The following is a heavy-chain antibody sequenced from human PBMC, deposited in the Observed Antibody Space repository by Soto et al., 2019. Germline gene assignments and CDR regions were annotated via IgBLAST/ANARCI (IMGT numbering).Heavy chain of an antibody. V-gene: IGHV3-21*01. D-gene: IGHD3-3*01. J-gene: IGHJ3*02. CDR3: FFDFWSGPTRINGHDIGI. Sequence: PGGSLRLSCAASGFTFSSYSMNWVRQAPGKGLKWVSSISSSSSYIYYADSVTGRSTIPRANAKNSLYLKMTSLRAVDTDVFYFFFDFWSGPTRINGHDIGIWGQGTMVTVSS. CDR1: GFTFSSYS. CDR2: ISSSSSYI.